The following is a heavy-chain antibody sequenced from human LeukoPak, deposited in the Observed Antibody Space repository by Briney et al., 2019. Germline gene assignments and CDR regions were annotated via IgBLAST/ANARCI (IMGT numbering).Heavy chain of an antibody. D-gene: IGHD1-26*01. CDR3: AGGGRGYSGSYFSIY. CDR2: ISSSGSTI. V-gene: IGHV3-11*01. Sequence: GGSLRLSCAAFGFIFSDYYMSWIRQAPGKGLEWVSYISSSGSTIHYADSVKGRFTISRDNAKNSLFLQMNSLRVEDTAVYYCAGGGRGYSGSYFSIYWGQGTLVTVSS. J-gene: IGHJ4*02. CDR1: GFIFSDYY.